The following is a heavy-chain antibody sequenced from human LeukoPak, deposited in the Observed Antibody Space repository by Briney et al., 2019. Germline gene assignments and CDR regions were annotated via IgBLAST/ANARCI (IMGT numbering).Heavy chain of an antibody. D-gene: IGHD1-14*01. CDR2: IFYSGST. CDR1: GGSISSGGYY. V-gene: IGHV4-31*03. J-gene: IGHJ3*02. CDR3: ARVDRDAFDI. Sequence: SQTLSLTCTVSGGSISSGGYYWSLIRQHPGKGLEWIGYIFYSGSTYYNPSLKSRVTISVDTSKNQFSLKLSSVTAADTAVYYCARVDRDAFDIWGQGTMVTASS.